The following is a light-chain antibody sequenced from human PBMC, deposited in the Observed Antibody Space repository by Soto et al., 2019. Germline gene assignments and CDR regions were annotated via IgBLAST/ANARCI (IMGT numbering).Light chain of an antibody. CDR3: SSFTTSATLV. V-gene: IGLV2-14*03. CDR2: DVS. J-gene: IGLJ3*02. CDR1: NSDVGAYNY. Sequence: QSALTQPASVSGSPGQSMTISCAGSNSDVGAYNYVSWYQQHPGKAPKLIIFDVSNRPSGVSDRFSASKSGNTASLTISGLQAEDEADYYCSSFTTSATLVFGGGTKLTVL.